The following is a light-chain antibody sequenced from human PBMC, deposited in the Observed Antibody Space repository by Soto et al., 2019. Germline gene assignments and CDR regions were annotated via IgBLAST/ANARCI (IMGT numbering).Light chain of an antibody. Sequence: QSVLTQPAFVSGAPGQSITISCTGTNSDVNYVSWHQQHPGKAPKLMIYEVINRSSGVSTRFSGSKSGNTASLTISGLQAEDEADYYCSSSTSSNTFVFGTGTKVTVL. CDR3: SSSTSSNTFV. V-gene: IGLV2-14*01. CDR2: EVI. J-gene: IGLJ1*01. CDR1: NSDVNY.